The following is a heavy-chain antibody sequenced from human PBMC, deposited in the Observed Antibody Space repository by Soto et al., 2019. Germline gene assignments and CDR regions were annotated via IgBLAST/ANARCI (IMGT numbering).Heavy chain of an antibody. V-gene: IGHV3-23*01. Sequence: GESLKISCIASGFTFRNYAMAWVRQAPGEDLEWVSAIGTSGTPTLYADSVRSRFSISRDDSRNTVSLQMNSLGVEDTATYYCTRILWSSRRDALDIWGQGTTVTVSS. J-gene: IGHJ6*02. CDR3: TRILWSSRRDALDI. D-gene: IGHD2-21*01. CDR1: GFTFRNYA. CDR2: IGTSGTPT.